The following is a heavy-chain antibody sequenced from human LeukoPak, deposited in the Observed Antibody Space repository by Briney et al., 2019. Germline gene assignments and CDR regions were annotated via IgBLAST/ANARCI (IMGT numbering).Heavy chain of an antibody. D-gene: IGHD4-17*01. V-gene: IGHV4-39*01. Sequence: PSETLSLTCTVSGVSISSSNSYWGWIRQPPGEGLEWIGSIYYSGNTYYNASLKSQVSISIDTSKTQFSLKLSSVTAADTAVYYCANSIDFDYGDYYFDYWGQGALVTISS. CDR1: GVSISSSNSY. CDR2: IYYSGNT. CDR3: ANSIDFDYGDYYFDY. J-gene: IGHJ4*02.